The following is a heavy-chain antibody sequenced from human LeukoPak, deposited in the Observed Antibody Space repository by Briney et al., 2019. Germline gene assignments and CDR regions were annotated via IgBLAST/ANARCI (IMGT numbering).Heavy chain of an antibody. CDR1: GFTFSSYG. CDR3: AREDYYGSGSPWYFDL. CDR2: IQYDGSNE. V-gene: IGHV3-30*02. J-gene: IGHJ2*01. D-gene: IGHD3-10*01. Sequence: GGSLRLSCAASGFTFSSYGMHWVRQAPGKGLEWVAYIQYDGSNEQYADSVKGRFSISRDNAKNSLHLQMNSLRAEDTAVFYCAREDYYGSGSPWYFDLWGRGTLVTVSS.